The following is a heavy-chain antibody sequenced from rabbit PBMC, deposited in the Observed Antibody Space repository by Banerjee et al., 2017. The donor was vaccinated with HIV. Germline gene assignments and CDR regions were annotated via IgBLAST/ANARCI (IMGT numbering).Heavy chain of an antibody. CDR2: INASTGKP. CDR1: GFSFSDRDV. Sequence: QSLEESGGDLVQPEGSLTLTCKASGFSFSDRDVMCWVRQAPGKGLEWIACINASTGKPVYATWANGRFSISRTSSTTVTLQMTSLTAADTATYLCARDLAGAIGWNFYLWGPGTLVTVS. D-gene: IGHD4-1*01. V-gene: IGHV1S40*01. CDR3: ARDLAGAIGWNFYL. J-gene: IGHJ4*01.